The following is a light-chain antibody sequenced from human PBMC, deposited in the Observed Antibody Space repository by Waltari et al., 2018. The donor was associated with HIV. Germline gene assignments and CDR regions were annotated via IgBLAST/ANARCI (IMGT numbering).Light chain of an antibody. CDR3: QQYNIRPRGNT. J-gene: IGKJ2*01. CDR2: DAA. CDR1: QSVGSN. Sequence: DIVLTQSPAILSVSPGERVTLSWRATQSVGSNLAWYQQKLGQAPRLLIYDAATRAAEIPVRFSGSGSGTEFTLTIDSLQSEDFATYYCQQYNIRPRGNTFGQGTKLQIK. V-gene: IGKV3-15*01.